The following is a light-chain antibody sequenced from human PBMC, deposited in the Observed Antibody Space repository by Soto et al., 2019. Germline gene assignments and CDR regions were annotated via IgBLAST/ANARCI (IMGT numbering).Light chain of an antibody. CDR2: DAS. Sequence: ELVLTQSPATLSLSPGERATLSCVASQSVSSSYLAWYQQKPGLAPRLLIYDASSRATGIPDRFSGSGSGTDFTLTISRLEPEDFAVYYCQQYGTSPYTFGQGTKLEIK. CDR1: QSVSSSY. J-gene: IGKJ2*01. V-gene: IGKV3D-20*01. CDR3: QQYGTSPYT.